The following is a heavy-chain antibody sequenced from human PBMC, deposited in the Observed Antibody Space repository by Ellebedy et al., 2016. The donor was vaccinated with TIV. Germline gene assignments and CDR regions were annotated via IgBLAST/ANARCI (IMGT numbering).Heavy chain of an antibody. CDR2: INQDGSEK. V-gene: IGHV3-7*01. J-gene: IGHJ4*02. CDR1: GFTFSNYW. Sequence: GESLKISXSASGFTFSNYWMDWVRQAPGKGLEWVANINQDGSEKYYVDSVKGRFTISRDNTKNSLYLQMNSLRAEDTAVYYCSRVLDDWGQGTLVTVSS. CDR3: SRVLDD.